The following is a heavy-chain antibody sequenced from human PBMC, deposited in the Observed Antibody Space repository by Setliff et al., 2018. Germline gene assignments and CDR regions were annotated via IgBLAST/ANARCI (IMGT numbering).Heavy chain of an antibody. CDR1: GYTFRSYG. CDR3: AKDILTSYYMFDY. J-gene: IGHJ4*02. CDR2: ISAYSGDT. Sequence: RASVKVSCKTSGYTFRSYGVSWVRQAPGQGLEWMGWISAYSGDTIYAQNYQGRVTMTTDTSTSTAYMELRSLRSDDTAVYYCAKDILTSYYMFDYWGQGTLVTVSS. V-gene: IGHV1-18*01. D-gene: IGHD3-9*01.